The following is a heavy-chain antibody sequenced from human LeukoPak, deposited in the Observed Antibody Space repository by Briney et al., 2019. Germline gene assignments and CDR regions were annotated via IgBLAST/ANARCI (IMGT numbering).Heavy chain of an antibody. Sequence: PGRSLRLSCAASGFTFDDYAMHWVRQAPGKGLEWVSGISWNSGSIGYADSVKGRFTISRDNAKNSLYLQMNSLRAEDTALYYCAKDRVTIFGVVTLFDYWGQGTLVTVSS. CDR1: GFTFDDYA. J-gene: IGHJ4*02. D-gene: IGHD3-3*01. V-gene: IGHV3-9*01. CDR2: ISWNSGSI. CDR3: AKDRVTIFGVVTLFDY.